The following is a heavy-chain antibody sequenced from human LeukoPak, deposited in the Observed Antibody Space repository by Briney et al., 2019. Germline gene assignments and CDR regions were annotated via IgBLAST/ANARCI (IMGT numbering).Heavy chain of an antibody. Sequence: PGGSLRLSCAASGFTFSGSAMHWVRQASGKGLEWFGRIRSKANSYATAYAASVKGRFTISRDDSKNTAYLQMNSLKTEDTAVYYCTRRPGRLQSTNRYYYYGMDVWGQGTTVTVPS. CDR3: TRRPGRLQSTNRYYYYGMDV. D-gene: IGHD6-25*01. CDR1: GFTFSGSA. V-gene: IGHV3-73*01. CDR2: IRSKANSYAT. J-gene: IGHJ6*02.